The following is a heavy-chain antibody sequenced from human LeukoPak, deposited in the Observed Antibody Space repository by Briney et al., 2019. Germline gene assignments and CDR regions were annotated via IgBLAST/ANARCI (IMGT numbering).Heavy chain of an antibody. D-gene: IGHD3-3*01. CDR2: IYHGGST. Sequence: SETLSLTCAVSGYSISSGYYWGWIRQPPGKGLEWIGSIYHGGSTYYNPSLKSRVTISVDTSKNQFSLRLSSVTAADTAVYYCARGFLEWLNEENWFDPWGQGTLVTVSS. CDR1: GYSISSGYY. CDR3: ARGFLEWLNEENWFDP. V-gene: IGHV4-38-2*01. J-gene: IGHJ5*02.